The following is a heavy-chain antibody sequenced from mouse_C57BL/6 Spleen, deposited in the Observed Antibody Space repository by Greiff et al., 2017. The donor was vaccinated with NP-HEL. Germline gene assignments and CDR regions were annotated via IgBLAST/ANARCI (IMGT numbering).Heavy chain of an antibody. CDR2: IHPNSGST. V-gene: IGHV1-64*01. Sequence: QVQLKQPGAELVKPGASVKLSCKASGYTFTSYWMHWVKQRPGQGLEWIGMIHPNSGSTNYNEKFKSKATLTVDKSSSTAYMQLSSLTSEDSAVYYCARGDSSGYDYAMDYWGQGTSVTVSS. CDR3: ARGDSSGYDYAMDY. J-gene: IGHJ4*01. CDR1: GYTFTSYW. D-gene: IGHD3-2*02.